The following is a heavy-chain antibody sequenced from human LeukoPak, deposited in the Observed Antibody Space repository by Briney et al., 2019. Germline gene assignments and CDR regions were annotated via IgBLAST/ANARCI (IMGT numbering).Heavy chain of an antibody. J-gene: IGHJ4*02. Sequence: GGSLRLSCTASGFTFGDYAMSWFRQAPGKGLEWVGFIRSKAYGGTTEYAASVKGRFTISRDDSKSFAYLQMNSLKTEDTAVYYCNRVTGDYYGSDEIYYFDYWGQGTLVTVSS. CDR1: GFTFGDYA. V-gene: IGHV3-49*03. CDR3: NRVTGDYYGSDEIYYFDY. CDR2: IRSKAYGGTT. D-gene: IGHD3-10*01.